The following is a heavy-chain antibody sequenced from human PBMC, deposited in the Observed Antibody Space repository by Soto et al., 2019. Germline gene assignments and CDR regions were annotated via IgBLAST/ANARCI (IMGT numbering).Heavy chain of an antibody. V-gene: IGHV3-48*03. J-gene: IGHJ5*01. CDR2: IKSGGNTK. CDR3: AKDIANDFGDNNWFDS. Sequence: GGSLRLSCAASGFAFNSYEMDWVRQAPGKGLEWVANIKSGGNTKFYVDSVKGRFTISRDDAKNSLYLQMNSLTTEDTALYYCAKDIANDFGDNNWFDSWGQGTPVTVSA. CDR1: GFAFNSYE. D-gene: IGHD4-17*01.